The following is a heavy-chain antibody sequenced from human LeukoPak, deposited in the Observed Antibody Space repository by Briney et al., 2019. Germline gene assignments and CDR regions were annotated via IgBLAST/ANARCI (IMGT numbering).Heavy chain of an antibody. CDR2: INPSGGST. CDR1: GYTFTDYY. Sequence: ASVKVSCKASGYTFTDYYIHWVRQAPGQGLERMGVINPSGGSTSYAQKFQGRVTMTRDMSTRTVYMELSSLRSEDTAVYYCARTPGGYSWFDPWGQGTLVTVPS. J-gene: IGHJ5*02. D-gene: IGHD1-14*01. V-gene: IGHV1-46*01. CDR3: ARTPGGYSWFDP.